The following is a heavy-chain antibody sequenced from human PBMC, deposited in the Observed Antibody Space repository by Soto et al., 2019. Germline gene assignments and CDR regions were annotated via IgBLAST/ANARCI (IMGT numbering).Heavy chain of an antibody. CDR2: MYNTGST. CDR1: GGSLSSYY. V-gene: IGHV4-59*01. CDR3: ARDLWGYCGADCYPLDV. D-gene: IGHD2-21*02. J-gene: IGHJ6*02. Sequence: SETLSLTCVVSGGSLSSYYWSWIRQPPGKGLEWIGYMYNTGSTIYNPSLKSRVTISVDTSKNQFSLKLNSVTAADTAVYYCARDLWGYCGADCYPLDVWGQGTTVTVSS.